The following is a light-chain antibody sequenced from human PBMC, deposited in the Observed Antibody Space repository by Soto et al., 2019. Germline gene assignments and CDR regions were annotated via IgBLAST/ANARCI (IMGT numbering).Light chain of an antibody. J-gene: IGLJ1*01. Sequence: QSVLTQPASVSGSPARSIAISCTGSSSDIAIYNYVSWFQQHPGKAPKLIIYEVSNRPSGISNRFSGSKSGNTASLTISGLQAEDEADYYCISYAGTSTRFVFGTGTKVTVL. CDR3: ISYAGTSTRFV. CDR2: EVS. V-gene: IGLV2-14*01. CDR1: SSDIAIYNY.